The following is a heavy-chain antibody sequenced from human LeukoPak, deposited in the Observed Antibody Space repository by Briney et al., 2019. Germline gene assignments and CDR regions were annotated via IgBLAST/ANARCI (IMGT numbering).Heavy chain of an antibody. V-gene: IGHV4-39*07. CDR3: ATSYCGGDCYSRTGDY. J-gene: IGHJ4*02. Sequence: SETLSLTCTVSGGSISSSSYYWGWIRQPPGKGLEWIGEINHSGSTNYNPSLKSRVTISVDTSKNQFSLKLSSVTAADTSVYYCATSYCGGDCYSRTGDYWGQGTLVTVSS. D-gene: IGHD2-21*02. CDR1: GGSISSSSYY. CDR2: INHSGST.